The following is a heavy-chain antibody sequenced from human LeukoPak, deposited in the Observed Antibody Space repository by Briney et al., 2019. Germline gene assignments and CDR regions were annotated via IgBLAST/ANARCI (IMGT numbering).Heavy chain of an antibody. CDR3: ARGPLKWELLCY. V-gene: IGHV3-66*01. J-gene: IGHJ4*02. Sequence: GGSLRLSCAASGFTVSSNYMSWVRQAPGKGLEWVSVIYSGGSTYYADSVKGRFTISRDNSKNTPYLQMNSLRAEDTAVYYCARGPLKWELLCYWGQGTLVTVSS. D-gene: IGHD1-26*01. CDR1: GFTVSSNY. CDR2: IYSGGST.